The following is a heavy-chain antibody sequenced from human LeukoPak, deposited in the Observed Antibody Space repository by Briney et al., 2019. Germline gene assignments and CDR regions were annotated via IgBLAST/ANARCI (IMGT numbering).Heavy chain of an antibody. Sequence: GGSLRLSCTASGFTFSTYGMNWFRQAPGKGLGWLSYISSTSTNIYYADSVKGRFTISRDNAKNSLYLQMNSLRAEDTAVYYCARGFYCAGDCLASVWGQGTLVTVSS. CDR1: GFTFSTYG. CDR2: ISSTSTNI. CDR3: ARGFYCAGDCLASV. J-gene: IGHJ4*02. D-gene: IGHD2-21*02. V-gene: IGHV3-48*04.